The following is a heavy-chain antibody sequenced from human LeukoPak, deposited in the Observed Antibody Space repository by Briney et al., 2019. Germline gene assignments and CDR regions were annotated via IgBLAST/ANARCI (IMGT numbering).Heavy chain of an antibody. CDR3: AADNIVATANDAFDI. D-gene: IGHD5-12*01. V-gene: IGHV1-58*01. CDR1: GFTFTSSA. Sequence: SVKVSCKASGFTFTSSAVQWVRQARGQRLEWIGRIVVGSGNTNYAQKFQERVTITRDMSTSTAYMELSSLRSEDTAVYYCAADNIVATANDAFDIWGQGTMVTVSS. CDR2: IVVGSGNT. J-gene: IGHJ3*02.